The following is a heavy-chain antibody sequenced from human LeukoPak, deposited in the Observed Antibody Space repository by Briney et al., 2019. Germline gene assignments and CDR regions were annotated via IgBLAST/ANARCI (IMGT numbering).Heavy chain of an antibody. CDR1: GFTFSSYS. J-gene: IGHJ4*02. V-gene: IGHV3-21*01. CDR2: ISSSSSYI. CDR3: ARSPDCSGGSCYPGLTY. D-gene: IGHD2-15*01. Sequence: GGSLRLSCAASGFTFSSYSMNWVRQAPGKGLEWVSSISSSSSYIYYADSVKGRFTISRDNAKNSLYLQMNSLRAEDTAVYYCARSPDCSGGSCYPGLTYWGQGTLVTVSS.